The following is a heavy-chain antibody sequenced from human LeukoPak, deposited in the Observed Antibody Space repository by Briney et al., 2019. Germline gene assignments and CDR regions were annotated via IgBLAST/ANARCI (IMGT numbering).Heavy chain of an antibody. CDR1: GFTFSSYS. CDR3: ARDSTTEKLRLYDSKAYYYYGMDV. D-gene: IGHD3-22*01. J-gene: IGHJ6*02. Sequence: PGGSLRLSCAASGFTFSSYSMNWVRQAPGKGLEWVSSISSSSSYIYYADSVKGRFTISRDNAKNSLYLQMNSLRAEDTAVYYCARDSTTEKLRLYDSKAYYYYGMDVWGQGTTVTVSS. V-gene: IGHV3-21*01. CDR2: ISSSSSYI.